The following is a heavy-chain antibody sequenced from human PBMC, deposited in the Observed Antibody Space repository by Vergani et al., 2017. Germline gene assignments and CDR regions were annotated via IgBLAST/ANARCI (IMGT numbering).Heavy chain of an antibody. V-gene: IGHV3-20*04. CDR3: ARDLRKGVRGYYYDSSGYYD. CDR1: GFTFDDYG. Sequence: EVQLVESGGGVVRPGGSLRLSCAASGFTFDDYGMSWVRQAPGKGLEWVSGINWNGGSTGYADSVKGRFTISRDNAKNSLYLQMNSLRAEDTALYYCARDLRKGVRGYYYDSSGYYDWGQGTLVTVSS. D-gene: IGHD3-22*01. J-gene: IGHJ4*02. CDR2: INWNGGST.